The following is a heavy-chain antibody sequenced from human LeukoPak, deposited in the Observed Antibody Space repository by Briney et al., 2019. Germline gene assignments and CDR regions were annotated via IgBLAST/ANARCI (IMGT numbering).Heavy chain of an antibody. Sequence: GGSLRLSCAASGFSVSNYYMSWVRQPPGKGLEWVSVMYTGGGRYYGDSVKGRFAISRDNSKNTLYLQMNSLRAEDTAVYYCVQEGPRGLAFDIWGQGTKVTVSS. CDR1: GFSVSNYY. CDR3: VQEGPRGLAFDI. V-gene: IGHV3-53*01. J-gene: IGHJ3*02. CDR2: MYTGGGR.